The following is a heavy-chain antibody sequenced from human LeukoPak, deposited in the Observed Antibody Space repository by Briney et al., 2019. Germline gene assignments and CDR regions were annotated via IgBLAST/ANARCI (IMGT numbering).Heavy chain of an antibody. D-gene: IGHD6-19*01. CDR1: GFTFSSYS. Sequence: GGSLRLSCAASGFTFSSYSMNWVRQAPGKWLEWVSSISSSSSYIYYADSVKGRFTISRDNAKNSLYLQMNSLRAEDTAVYYCAAEDIAVKESDYWGQGTLVTVSS. V-gene: IGHV3-21*01. CDR3: AAEDIAVKESDY. CDR2: ISSSSSYI. J-gene: IGHJ4*02.